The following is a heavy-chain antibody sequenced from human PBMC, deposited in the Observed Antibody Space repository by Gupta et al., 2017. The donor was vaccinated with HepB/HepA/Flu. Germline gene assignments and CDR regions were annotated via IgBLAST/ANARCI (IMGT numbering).Heavy chain of an antibody. D-gene: IGHD6-13*01. J-gene: IGHJ5*02. CDR2: IKKDGSEK. V-gene: IGHV3-7*01. Sequence: EVQLVESGGDLVQPGGSLRLSCAASGFTFSDFWMSWVCKAPGKGLEWVANIKKDGSEKYYVDSVKGRFIISRENAKNSLYLQMNSLRVEDTAVYYCARPGFAAAATFGWFNPWGQGTLVTVSS. CDR3: ARPGFAAAATFGWFNP. CDR1: GFTFSDFW.